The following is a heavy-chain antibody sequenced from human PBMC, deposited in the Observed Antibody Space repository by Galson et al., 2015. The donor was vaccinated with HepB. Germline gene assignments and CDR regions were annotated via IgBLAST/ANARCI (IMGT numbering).Heavy chain of an antibody. Sequence: SLRLSCAASGFTFSSYGMHWVRQAPGKGLGWVAVIWYDGSNKYYADSVKGRFTISRDNSKNTLYLQMNSLRAEDTAVYYCARLLWFGYGMDVWGQGTTVTVSS. J-gene: IGHJ6*02. V-gene: IGHV3-33*01. D-gene: IGHD3-10*01. CDR1: GFTFSSYG. CDR2: IWYDGSNK. CDR3: ARLLWFGYGMDV.